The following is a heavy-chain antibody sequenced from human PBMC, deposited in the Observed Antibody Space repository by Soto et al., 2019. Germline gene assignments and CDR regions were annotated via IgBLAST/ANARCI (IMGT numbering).Heavy chain of an antibody. CDR3: ARVDTSVGATCVSY. CDR2: IYYSGST. V-gene: IGHV4-31*03. CDR1: GGSISSGGYY. J-gene: IGHJ4*02. D-gene: IGHD1-26*01. Sequence: QVQLQESGPGLVKPSQTQSLTCTVSGGSISSGGYYWSWIRQHPGKGLEWIGYIYYSGSTYYNPSLKSRVTISVDTSKNQFSLKLSSVTAADTAVYYCARVDTSVGATCVSYWGQGTLVTVSS.